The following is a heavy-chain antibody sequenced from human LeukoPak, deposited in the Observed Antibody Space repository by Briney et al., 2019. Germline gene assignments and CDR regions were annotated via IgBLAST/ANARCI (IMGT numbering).Heavy chain of an antibody. V-gene: IGHV3-9*01. D-gene: IGHD2-2*01. Sequence: GGSLRLSCAASGFTFDDYAMHWVRHAPGKGLEWVSGISWNSGSIGYADSVKGRFTISRDNAKNSLYLQMNSLRPEDTSVYYCARSPTSWYFDYWGQGTLVTVSS. CDR2: ISWNSGSI. CDR1: GFTFDDYA. J-gene: IGHJ4*02. CDR3: ARSPTSWYFDY.